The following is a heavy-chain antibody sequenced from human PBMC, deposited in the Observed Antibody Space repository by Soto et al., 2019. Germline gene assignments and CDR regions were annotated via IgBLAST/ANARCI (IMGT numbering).Heavy chain of an antibody. CDR2: ISSSGGTI. V-gene: IGHV3-11*01. J-gene: IGHJ2*01. Sequence: GGSLRLSCAASGFTFSDYYMSWIRQAPGKGLEWVSYISSSGGTIYYADSVKGRLTISRDNAKNSLYLQMNSLRAEDTAVYYCARGKRILDDWYFDLWGRGTLVTVSS. CDR3: ARGKRILDDWYFDL. CDR1: GFTFSDYY. D-gene: IGHD3-3*01.